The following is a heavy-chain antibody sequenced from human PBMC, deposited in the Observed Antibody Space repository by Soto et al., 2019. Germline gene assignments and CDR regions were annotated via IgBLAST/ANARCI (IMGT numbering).Heavy chain of an antibody. CDR2: IWYDGSNK. J-gene: IGHJ6*02. CDR3: ARDRGSYYYYGMDV. Sequence: QVQLVESGGGVVQPGRSLRLSCAASGFTFSSYGMHWVRQAPGKGLEWVAVIWYDGSNKYYADSVKGRFTISRDNSKNTRYLQMNSLRAEDTAVYYCARDRGSYYYYGMDVWGQGTTVTVSS. V-gene: IGHV3-33*01. CDR1: GFTFSSYG. D-gene: IGHD1-26*01.